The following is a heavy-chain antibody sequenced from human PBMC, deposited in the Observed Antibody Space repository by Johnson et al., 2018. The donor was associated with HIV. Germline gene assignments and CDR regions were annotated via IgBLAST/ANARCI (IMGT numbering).Heavy chain of an antibody. CDR1: GLTFSSYA. V-gene: IGHV3-53*01. J-gene: IGHJ3*02. Sequence: MQLVESGGGLIQPGGSLRLSCAASGLTFSSYAMNWVRQAPGKGLEWVSVIYSDGTTYYADSVKGRFTISRDTSKNTLYLQMNSLRAEDTAVYYCARDYGDDEVPDAFDIWGQGTMVTVSS. CDR2: IYSDGTT. CDR3: ARDYGDDEVPDAFDI. D-gene: IGHD4-17*01.